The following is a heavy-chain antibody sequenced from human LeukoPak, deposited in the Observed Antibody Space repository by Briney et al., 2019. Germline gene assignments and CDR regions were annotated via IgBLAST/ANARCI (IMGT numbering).Heavy chain of an antibody. V-gene: IGHV1-18*01. D-gene: IGHD2-2*01. CDR2: ISAYNGNT. Sequence: ASVKVSCKASGYTFTSYGISWVRQAPGQGLEWMGWISAYNGNTNYAQKLQGRVTMTTDTSTSTAYMELRSLRSDDTAVYYCATAVIVVVPFGAFDIWGQGTMVTVSS. J-gene: IGHJ3*02. CDR1: GYTFTSYG. CDR3: ATAVIVVVPFGAFDI.